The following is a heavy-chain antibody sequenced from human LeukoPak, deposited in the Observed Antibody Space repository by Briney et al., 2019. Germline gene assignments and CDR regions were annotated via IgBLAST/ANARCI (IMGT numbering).Heavy chain of an antibody. Sequence: ASVKVSCKVSGYTLTELSMHWVRQAPGKGLEWVGGFDPEDGETIYAQKFQGRVTMTEDTSTDTAYMELSSLRSEDTAVYYCAREGGYYYDSSGYYSFDYWGQGTLVTVSS. CDR2: FDPEDGET. J-gene: IGHJ4*02. D-gene: IGHD3-22*01. V-gene: IGHV1-24*01. CDR1: GYTLTELS. CDR3: AREGGYYYDSSGYYSFDY.